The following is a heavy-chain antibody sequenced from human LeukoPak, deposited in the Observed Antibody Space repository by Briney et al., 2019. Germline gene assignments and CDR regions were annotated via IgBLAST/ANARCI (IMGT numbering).Heavy chain of an antibody. J-gene: IGHJ4*02. CDR1: GFTVSSNY. Sequence: GGSLRLSCAASGFTVSSNYMSWVRQAPGKGLEWVSVIYSGASTYYADSVKGRFTLSRDNSKNTLYLQMNRLRAEDTAAYYCARGGPTNRFLDYWGQGTLVTVSS. D-gene: IGHD1-14*01. CDR2: IYSGAST. V-gene: IGHV3-53*01. CDR3: ARGGPTNRFLDY.